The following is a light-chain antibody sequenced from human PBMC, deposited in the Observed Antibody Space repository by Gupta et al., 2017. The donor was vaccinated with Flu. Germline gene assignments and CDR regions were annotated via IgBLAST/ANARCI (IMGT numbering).Light chain of an antibody. Sequence: DIVMTQSPDSLAVSLGERATINCKSGQSVLHSSNNKNYLAWYQQKPGQPPKLLLYWATTRESGVPDRFRGRGSEKEFHLSLRSLQGEDVGGYFCQQYYTTPPTFGPGTKVDI. CDR2: WAT. V-gene: IGKV4-1*01. CDR1: QSVLHSSNNKNY. J-gene: IGKJ3*01. CDR3: QQYYTTPPT.